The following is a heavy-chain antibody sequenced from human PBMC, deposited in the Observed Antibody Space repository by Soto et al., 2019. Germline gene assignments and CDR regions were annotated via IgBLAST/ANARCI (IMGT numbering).Heavy chain of an antibody. CDR3: ASLAVAEGFDP. CDR2: IHAGGST. J-gene: IGHJ5*02. Sequence: EVQLVETGGGLIQPGGSLRLSCAASGFSVSNNYMSWVRQAPGKGLEWVSIIHAGGSTYYADSVKSRFTISRDNSKNTVYLQMNGLRDEDTAMYYCASLAVAEGFDPWGQGTLVTVSS. V-gene: IGHV3-53*02. CDR1: GFSVSNNY. D-gene: IGHD6-19*01.